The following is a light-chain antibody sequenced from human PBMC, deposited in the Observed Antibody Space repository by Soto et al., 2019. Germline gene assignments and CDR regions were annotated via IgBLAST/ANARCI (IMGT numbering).Light chain of an antibody. CDR1: SSNIGNNF. V-gene: IGLV1-47*01. J-gene: IGLJ2*01. Sequence: QSVLTQPPSVSGTPGQRVTISCSGSSSNIGNNFVYWYQHLPGAAPTLVVYSDNHRPSGVPDRFSGSKSGTSASLAITGLQAEDEADYYCQSYDSSLSGVLFGGGTKLTVL. CDR2: SDN. CDR3: QSYDSSLSGVL.